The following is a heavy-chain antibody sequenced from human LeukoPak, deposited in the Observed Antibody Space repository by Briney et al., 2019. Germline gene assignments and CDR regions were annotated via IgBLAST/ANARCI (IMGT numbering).Heavy chain of an antibody. J-gene: IGHJ4*02. Sequence: PGGTLRLSCVASGFTFSSNGMSWVRQAPGKGLEWVSAISGSGGSTYYADSVKGRFTISRDNAKKSVYLQMNSLRAEDTAVYYCAGQDWLGDRYYFDYWGQGSLVTVSS. D-gene: IGHD3-9*01. CDR3: AGQDWLGDRYYFDY. CDR1: GFTFSSNG. CDR2: ISGSGGST. V-gene: IGHV3-23*01.